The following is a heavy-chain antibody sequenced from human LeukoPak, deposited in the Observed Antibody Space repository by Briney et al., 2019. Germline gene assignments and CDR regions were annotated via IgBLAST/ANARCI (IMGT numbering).Heavy chain of an antibody. CDR3: ARGWKQLVY. V-gene: IGHV4-4*07. J-gene: IGHJ4*02. Sequence: PSETLSLTCSVSGDSISRYYWNWIRQPAGKGLGWIGRVFASGTTNYNPSLTSRVSISADKSKNQVSLRLSSVTAADTAIYYCARGWKQLVYWGQGALVTVSS. CDR2: VFASGTT. CDR1: GDSISRYY. D-gene: IGHD1-1*01.